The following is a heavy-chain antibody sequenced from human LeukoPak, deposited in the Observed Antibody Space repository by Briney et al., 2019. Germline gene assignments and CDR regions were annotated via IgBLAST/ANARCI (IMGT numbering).Heavy chain of an antibody. CDR3: ARSHNYYFDY. V-gene: IGHV4-30-2*01. D-gene: IGHD1-20*01. CDR1: GGSISSGDYS. J-gene: IGHJ4*02. Sequence: SETLSLTCAVSGGSISSGDYSWSCIRQPPGKGLEWIAYIYHSGSTYYNPSLKSRVTMSVDRSENQFSLNLSSVTAADTAVYYCARSHNYYFDYWGQGTLVTVSS. CDR2: IYHSGST.